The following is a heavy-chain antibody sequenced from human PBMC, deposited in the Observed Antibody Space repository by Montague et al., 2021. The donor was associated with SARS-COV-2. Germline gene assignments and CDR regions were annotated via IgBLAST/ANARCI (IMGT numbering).Heavy chain of an antibody. Sequence: SLRLSCAASGFIFSSNAMSWVRQAPGKGLEWVSTIGGGGRRTYYADSVXGRFTISRDNSKNTPYLQMNSLRAEDTAVYYCAKVGGYSYGLSDYWGQGTLVTVSS. V-gene: IGHV3-23*01. CDR1: GFIFSSNA. D-gene: IGHD5-18*01. CDR2: IGGGGRRT. J-gene: IGHJ4*02. CDR3: AKVGGYSYGLSDY.